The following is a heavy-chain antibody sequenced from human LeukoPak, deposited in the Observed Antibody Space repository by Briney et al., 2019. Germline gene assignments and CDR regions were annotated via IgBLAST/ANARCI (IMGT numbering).Heavy chain of an antibody. CDR3: ARARRIAVAGSLQNWFDP. D-gene: IGHD6-19*01. CDR1: GYTFTSYY. Sequence: ASVKVSCKASGYTFTSYYMHWVRQAPGQGLEWMGIINPSGGSTSYAQKFQGRVTMTRDTSTSTVYMELSSLRSEDTAVYCCARARRIAVAGSLQNWFDPWGQGTLVTVSS. CDR2: INPSGGST. J-gene: IGHJ5*02. V-gene: IGHV1-46*01.